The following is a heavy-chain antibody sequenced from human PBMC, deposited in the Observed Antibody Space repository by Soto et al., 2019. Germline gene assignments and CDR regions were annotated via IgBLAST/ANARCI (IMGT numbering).Heavy chain of an antibody. CDR3: ARDLPQRWLQFGTVDY. Sequence: QVQLVESGGGVVQPGRSLRLSCAASGFTFSSYAMHWVRQAPGKGLEWVAVITYDGSNKYYADSVKGRFTISRDNSKNTLYLQMNSLRAEDTAVYYCARDLPQRWLQFGTVDYWGQGTLVTVSS. J-gene: IGHJ4*02. D-gene: IGHD5-12*01. CDR2: ITYDGSNK. V-gene: IGHV3-30-3*01. CDR1: GFTFSSYA.